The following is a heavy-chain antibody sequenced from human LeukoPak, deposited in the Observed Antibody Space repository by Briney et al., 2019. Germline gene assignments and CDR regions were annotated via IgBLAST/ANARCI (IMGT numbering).Heavy chain of an antibody. D-gene: IGHD3-22*01. V-gene: IGHV4-39*02. CDR2: IYHSGST. J-gene: IGHJ4*02. Sequence: SETLSLTCTVSGGSISTSGYYWGWIRQPPGKGLEWIGNIYHSGSTYYNPSLKSRASISVDTSKNHFSLDLSSVTAADSAIYYCARDYRMTMLVDWGQGTLVTVSS. CDR3: ARDYRMTMLVD. CDR1: GGSISTSGYY.